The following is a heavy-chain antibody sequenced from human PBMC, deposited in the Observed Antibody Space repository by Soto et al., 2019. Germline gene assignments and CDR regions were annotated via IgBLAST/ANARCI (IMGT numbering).Heavy chain of an antibody. Sequence: GGSLRLSCAASGFTFSNAWMSWVRQAPGKGLEWVGRIKSKTDGGTTDYAAPVKGRFTISRDDSKNPLYLQMNSLKTEDTAVYYCTTDLLVRGVMVSWGQGTLVTVSS. D-gene: IGHD3-10*01. CDR3: TTDLLVRGVMVS. CDR1: GFTFSNAW. CDR2: IKSKTDGGTT. V-gene: IGHV3-15*01. J-gene: IGHJ5*02.